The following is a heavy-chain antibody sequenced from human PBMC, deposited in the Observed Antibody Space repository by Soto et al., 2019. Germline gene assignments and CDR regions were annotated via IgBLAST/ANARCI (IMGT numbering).Heavy chain of an antibody. CDR1: GYSFTSYW. J-gene: IGHJ6*03. V-gene: IGHV5-51*01. D-gene: IGHD3-10*01. CDR3: ARTSMVRGVLFYMDV. Sequence: RGESLKISCKGSGYSFTSYWIGWVRQMPGKGLEWMGIIYPGDSDTRYSPSFQGQVTISADKSISTAYLQWSSLKASDTAMYYCARTSMVRGVLFYMDVWGKGTTVTVSS. CDR2: IYPGDSDT.